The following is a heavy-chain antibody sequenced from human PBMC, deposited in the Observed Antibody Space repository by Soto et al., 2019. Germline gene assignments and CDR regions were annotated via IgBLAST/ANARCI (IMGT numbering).Heavy chain of an antibody. CDR3: AQSSGSGVDY. CDR2: IYWDDDK. Sequence: QITLKESGPTLVKPTQTLTLTCTFSGFSLSTSGVGVGWMRQPPGKALEWLALIYWDDDKRYSTFLKSRLTITKDTSKNQVVLTMTNMHPVDTATYYCAQSSGSGVDYWGQGTLVTVSS. D-gene: IGHD3-22*01. CDR1: GFSLSTSGVG. V-gene: IGHV2-5*02. J-gene: IGHJ4*02.